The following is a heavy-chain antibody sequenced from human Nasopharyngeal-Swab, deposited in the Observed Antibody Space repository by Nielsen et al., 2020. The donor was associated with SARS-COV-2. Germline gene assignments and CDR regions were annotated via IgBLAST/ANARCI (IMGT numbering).Heavy chain of an antibody. J-gene: IGHJ6*02. Sequence: GGSLRLSCVASGFTFGYYGMHWVRQAPGKGLEWVAVISYDGSKKYYVDSVKGRLTISRDNSKNTLYLQMNSLRAEDTAVYYCARDIGHSSGWYSYYSYGMDVWGQGTTVTVSS. CDR2: ISYDGSKK. CDR3: ARDIGHSSGWYSYYSYGMDV. V-gene: IGHV3-30*03. D-gene: IGHD6-19*01. CDR1: GFTFGYYG.